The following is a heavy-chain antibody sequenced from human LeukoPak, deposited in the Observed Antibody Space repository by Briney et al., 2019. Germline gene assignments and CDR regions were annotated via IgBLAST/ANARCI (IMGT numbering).Heavy chain of an antibody. CDR3: TTGGADYGDYVVLDY. J-gene: IGHJ4*02. V-gene: IGHV3-15*01. D-gene: IGHD4-17*01. Sequence: GGSLRLSCAASGFTFSNAWMSWVRQAPGKGLEWVGCIKSKTDGGTTDYAAPVKGRFTISRDDSKNTLYLQMNSLKTEDTAVYYCTTGGADYGDYVVLDYWGQGTLVTVSS. CDR2: IKSKTDGGTT. CDR1: GFTFSNAW.